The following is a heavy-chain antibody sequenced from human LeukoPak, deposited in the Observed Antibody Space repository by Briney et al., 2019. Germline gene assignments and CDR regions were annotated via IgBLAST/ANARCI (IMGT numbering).Heavy chain of an antibody. V-gene: IGHV1-18*01. CDR3: ARWAPGIAVAGTLVAFDI. CDR1: GYTFTSYG. J-gene: IGHJ3*02. CDR2: ISAYNGNT. D-gene: IGHD6-19*01. Sequence: ASVKVSCKASGYTFTSYGISWVRQAPGQGLEWMGWISAYNGNTNYAQKLQGRVTMTTDTSTSTAYMELSRLRSDDTAVYYCARWAPGIAVAGTLVAFDIWGQGTMVTVSS.